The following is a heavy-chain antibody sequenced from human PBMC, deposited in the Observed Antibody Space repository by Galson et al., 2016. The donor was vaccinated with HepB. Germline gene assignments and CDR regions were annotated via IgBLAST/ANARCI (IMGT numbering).Heavy chain of an antibody. CDR1: GASISGYY. J-gene: IGHJ6*02. D-gene: IGHD6-19*01. CDR3: ARDDSGGWYGLHYGMDV. CDR2: IYYSGRT. Sequence: LSLTCTVSGASISGYYLSWVRQHPGKGLEWIGYIYYSGRTNYSPSLKSRVTISVDTSKNQFSLKLSSVTAADTAVYYCARDDSGGWYGLHYGMDVWGQGTTVTVSS. V-gene: IGHV4-59*01.